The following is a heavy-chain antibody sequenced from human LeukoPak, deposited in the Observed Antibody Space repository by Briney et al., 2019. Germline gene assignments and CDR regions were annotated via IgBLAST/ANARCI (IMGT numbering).Heavy chain of an antibody. D-gene: IGHD3-10*01. CDR2: INHSGST. CDR1: GGSFSGYY. CDR3: ARRGLLWFGPGASGTYFDY. V-gene: IGHV4-34*01. J-gene: IGHJ4*02. Sequence: KPSETLSLTCAVYGGSFSGYYWSWIRQPPGKGLEWIGEINHSGSTDYNPSLKSRVTISVDTSKNQFSLKLSSVTAADTAVYYCARRGLLWFGPGASGTYFDYWGQGTLVTVSS.